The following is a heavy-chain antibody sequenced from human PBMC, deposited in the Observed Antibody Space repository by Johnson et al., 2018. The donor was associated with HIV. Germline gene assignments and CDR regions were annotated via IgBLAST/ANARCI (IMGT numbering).Heavy chain of an antibody. CDR3: ARGMYYYDTSGYLIRPRAFDI. J-gene: IGHJ3*02. CDR1: GFTFSDYY. CDR2: ISYDGSNK. Sequence: QMLLVESGGGLVKPGGSLRLSCAASGFTFSDYYMSWIRQAPGKGLEWVAVISYDGSNKYYADSVKDRFTVSSDHAKNSLYLQINSLRAEDTALYYCARGMYYYDTSGYLIRPRAFDIWGQGTVVTVSS. V-gene: IGHV3-11*01. D-gene: IGHD3-22*01.